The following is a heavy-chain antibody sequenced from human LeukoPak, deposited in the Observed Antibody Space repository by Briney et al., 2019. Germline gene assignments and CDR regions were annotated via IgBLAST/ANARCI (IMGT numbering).Heavy chain of an antibody. V-gene: IGHV3-7*01. J-gene: IGHJ4*02. CDR2: IKQDGSEK. CDR3: RASEGAYDY. Sequence: GGLLRLSCPASGFTFSSYWMSWVGKAPGKGLEWVANIKQDGSEKYYVDSVKGRFTISRDNAKNSLYLQMNSLRAEDTAVYYCRASEGAYDYWGRGTLVTVSS. CDR1: GFTFSSYW.